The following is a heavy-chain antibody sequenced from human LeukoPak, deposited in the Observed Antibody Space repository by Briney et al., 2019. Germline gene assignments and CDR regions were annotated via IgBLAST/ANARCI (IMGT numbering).Heavy chain of an antibody. D-gene: IGHD3-22*01. CDR2: INHSGST. CDR3: ASPPMDYYDSSGYSLSDF. J-gene: IGHJ4*02. CDR1: GGSFSGYY. V-gene: IGHV4-34*01. Sequence: PSETLSLTCAVYGGSFSGYYWSGIRQPPGKGLEWIGEINHSGSTNYNPSLKSRVAILVDTSKNQFSLKLSSVTAADTAVYYCASPPMDYYDSSGYSLSDFWGQGTLVTISS.